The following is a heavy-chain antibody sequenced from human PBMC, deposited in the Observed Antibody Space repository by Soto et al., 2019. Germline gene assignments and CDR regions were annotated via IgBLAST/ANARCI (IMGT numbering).Heavy chain of an antibody. CDR3: ARDGYSPNFAY. V-gene: IGHV1-18*01. CDR1: GYTFTSYG. J-gene: IGHJ4*02. D-gene: IGHD6-13*01. CDR2: ISAYNGNT. Sequence: QVQLVQSGAEVKKPGASVKVSCKASGYTFTSYGISWVRQAPGQGLEWMGWISAYNGNTNYAQKLQGRVTMTTDTPTSTDYRGLRSLRSDDTAVYYCARDGYSPNFAYWGQGALVTVSS.